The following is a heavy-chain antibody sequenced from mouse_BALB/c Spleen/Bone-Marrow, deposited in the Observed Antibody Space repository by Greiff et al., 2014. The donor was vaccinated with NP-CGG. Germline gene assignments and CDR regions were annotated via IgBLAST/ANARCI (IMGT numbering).Heavy chain of an antibody. CDR2: INPYNDGT. Sequence: SGPELVKPGASVKMSCKASGYTFTSYVMHWVKQKPGQGLEWIGYINPYNDGTKYNEKFKGKATLTSDESSSTAYMELSSLTSEDSAVYYCARGGYYGYYAMDYWGQGTSVTVSS. V-gene: IGHV1-14*01. CDR3: ARGGYYGYYAMDY. CDR1: GYTFTSYV. J-gene: IGHJ4*01. D-gene: IGHD1-2*01.